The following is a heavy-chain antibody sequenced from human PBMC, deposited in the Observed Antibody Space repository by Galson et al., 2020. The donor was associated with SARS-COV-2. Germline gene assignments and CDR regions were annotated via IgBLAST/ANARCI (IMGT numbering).Heavy chain of an antibody. D-gene: IGHD2-2*01. Sequence: GESLKISCKGSGYNFNTDWTGWVRQMPGKGLEWMGIIRPGDPEIRYSPSFHGQVTISADKSISTAFLHWSSLKASDSAIYYCARASGVAEPADFDYWGQGTLVTVSS. CDR3: ARASGVAEPADFDY. V-gene: IGHV5-51*01. CDR1: GYNFNTDW. J-gene: IGHJ4*02. CDR2: IRPGDPEI.